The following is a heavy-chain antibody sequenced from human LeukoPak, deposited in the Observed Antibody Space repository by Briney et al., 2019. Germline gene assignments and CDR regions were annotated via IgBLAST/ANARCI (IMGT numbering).Heavy chain of an antibody. CDR1: GYTFTGYY. V-gene: IGHV1-2*02. J-gene: IGHJ4*02. CDR3: ARDPRIGGDRGFDY. CDR2: INPNSGGT. D-gene: IGHD2/OR15-2a*01. Sequence: ASVKVSCKASGYTFTGYYMHWVRQAPGQGLEWMGWINPNSGGTNYAQKFQGRVTMTRDTSISTTYMELSRLRSDDTAVYYCARDPRIGGDRGFDYWGQGTLVTVSS.